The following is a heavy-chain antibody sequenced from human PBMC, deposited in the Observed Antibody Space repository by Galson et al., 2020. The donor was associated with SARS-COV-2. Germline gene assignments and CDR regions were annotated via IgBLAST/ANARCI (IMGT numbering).Heavy chain of an antibody. CDR1: GFTFSSYA. CDR2: ISYDGSNK. V-gene: IGHV3-30*04. Sequence: GGSLRLSCAASGFTFSSYAMHWVRQAPGKGLEWVAVISYDGSNKYYADSVKGRFTISRDNSKNTLYLQMNSLRAEDTAVYYCARDHVGNYNWFDPWGQGTLVTVSS. CDR3: ARDHVGNYNWFDP. D-gene: IGHD1-26*01. J-gene: IGHJ5*02.